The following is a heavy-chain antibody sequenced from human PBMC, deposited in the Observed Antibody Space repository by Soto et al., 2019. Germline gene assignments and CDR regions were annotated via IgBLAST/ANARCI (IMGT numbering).Heavy chain of an antibody. Sequence: GASVKVSCKASGGTFSSYAISWVRQASGQGLEWMGGIIPIFGTANYAQKFQGRVTITADRSTSTAYMELSSLRSEDTAVYYCARAPIAAAFNWFDPWGQGTLVTVSS. D-gene: IGHD6-13*01. V-gene: IGHV1-69*06. J-gene: IGHJ5*02. CDR3: ARAPIAAAFNWFDP. CDR2: IIPIFGTA. CDR1: GGTFSSYA.